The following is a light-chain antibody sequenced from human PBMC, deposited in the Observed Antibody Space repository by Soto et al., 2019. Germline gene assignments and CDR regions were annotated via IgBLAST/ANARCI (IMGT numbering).Light chain of an antibody. CDR2: DVS. J-gene: IGLJ2*01. Sequence: QSVLTQPASVSGSPGQSITISCTGPSSDVGGYNYVSWFQQHPGKAPKLMIYDVSNRPSGVSDRFSGSKSGNTASLTISGLQAEDEADYYCSSYTSSSTVVFGGGTKVTVL. V-gene: IGLV2-14*01. CDR1: SSDVGGYNY. CDR3: SSYTSSSTVV.